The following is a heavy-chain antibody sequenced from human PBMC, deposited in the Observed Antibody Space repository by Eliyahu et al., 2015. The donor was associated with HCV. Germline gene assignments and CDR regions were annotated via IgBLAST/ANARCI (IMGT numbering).Heavy chain of an antibody. J-gene: IGHJ4*02. CDR3: AKVDIVVVVAATLDY. CDR2: ISYDGSNK. V-gene: IGHV3-30*18. Sequence: GLEWVAVISYDGSNKYYADSVKGRFTISRDNSKNTLYLQMNSLRAEDTAVYYCAKVDIVVVVAATLDYWGQGTLVTVSS. D-gene: IGHD2-15*01.